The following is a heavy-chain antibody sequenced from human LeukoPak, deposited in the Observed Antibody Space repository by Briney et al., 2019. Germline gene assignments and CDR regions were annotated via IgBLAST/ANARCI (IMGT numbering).Heavy chain of an antibody. CDR3: AKEKGSGYYCSAVDY. CDR1: GFTFDDYG. V-gene: IGHV3-20*04. CDR2: INWNGGST. Sequence: PGGSLRLSCAASGFTFDDYGMSWVRQAPGKGLEWVSGINWNGGSTGYADSVKGRFTISRDNSKNTLYLQMNSLRAEDTAVYYCAKEKGSGYYCSAVDYWGQGTLVTVSS. J-gene: IGHJ4*02. D-gene: IGHD3-22*01.